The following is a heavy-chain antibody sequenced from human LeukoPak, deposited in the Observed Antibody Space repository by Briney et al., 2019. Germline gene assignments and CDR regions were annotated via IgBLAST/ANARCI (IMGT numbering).Heavy chain of an antibody. CDR2: FDPEDGET. V-gene: IGHV1-24*01. Sequence: GASVKVSCNVSGYTLTVLSMPWVWDAPGKGLEWMGGFDPEDGETIYTQKFQGRVTMTEDTSTDTAYMELSSLRSEDTAVYYCATRVDYPAFYIWGQGTMVTASS. D-gene: IGHD4-11*01. J-gene: IGHJ3*02. CDR3: ATRVDYPAFYI. CDR1: GYTLTVLS.